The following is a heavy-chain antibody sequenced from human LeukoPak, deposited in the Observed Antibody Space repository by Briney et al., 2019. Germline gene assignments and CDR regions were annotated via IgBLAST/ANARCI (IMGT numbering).Heavy chain of an antibody. D-gene: IGHD6-13*01. J-gene: IGHJ4*02. V-gene: IGHV3-33*01. Sequence: GGSLRLSCAASGFTFSSYGMHWVRQVPGKGLEWVAVIWYDGSNKYYADSVKGRFTISRDNSKNTLYLQMNSLRAEDTAVYYCARDPFCVAAAGMSFDYWGQGTLVTVSS. CDR1: GFTFSSYG. CDR2: IWYDGSNK. CDR3: ARDPFCVAAAGMSFDY.